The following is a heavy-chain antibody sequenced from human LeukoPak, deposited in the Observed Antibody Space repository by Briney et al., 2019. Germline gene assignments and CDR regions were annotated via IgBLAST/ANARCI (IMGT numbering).Heavy chain of an antibody. J-gene: IGHJ4*02. CDR2: INTDSGGT. V-gene: IGHV1-2*02. CDR1: GYSFTAYY. CDR3: VRDHLHYFDY. Sequence: GASVKVSCKASGYSFTAYYIHWVRQAPGQGPEWMGWINTDSGGTNYAQKFQGRVTMTRDTSISTAYMEMSSLRSDDTAVYYCVRDHLHYFDYWGQGTLVTVSS.